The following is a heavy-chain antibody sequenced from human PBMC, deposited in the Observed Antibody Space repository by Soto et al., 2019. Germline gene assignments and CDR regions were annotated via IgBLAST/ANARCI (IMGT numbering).Heavy chain of an antibody. CDR3: ARGLVIRPYYYHGMNV. CDR1: GGSISRCDYF. CDR2: ISSIGST. J-gene: IGHJ6*02. V-gene: IGHV4-30-4*08. D-gene: IGHD3-9*01. Sequence: TLCLTCTVSGGSISRCDYFCCWIRQSPGKVLEWIGYISSIGSTYYNPSLKSRVSVSRDTSKKKFSLKLSSVTTTDTAVYYCARGLVIRPYYYHGMNVWCQGTTVT.